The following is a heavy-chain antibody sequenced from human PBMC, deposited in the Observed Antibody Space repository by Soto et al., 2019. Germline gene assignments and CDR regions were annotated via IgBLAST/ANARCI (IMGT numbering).Heavy chain of an antibody. CDR2: INHSGST. J-gene: IGHJ6*02. Sequence: QVQLQQWGAGLLKPSETLSLTCAVYGGSFSGYYWSWIRQPPGKGLEWIGEINHSGSTNYNPSLKSRVTISVDTSKNQFSLKLSSVTAADMAVYYCARDVNYGMDVWGQGTTVTVSS. V-gene: IGHV4-34*01. CDR3: ARDVNYGMDV. CDR1: GGSFSGYY.